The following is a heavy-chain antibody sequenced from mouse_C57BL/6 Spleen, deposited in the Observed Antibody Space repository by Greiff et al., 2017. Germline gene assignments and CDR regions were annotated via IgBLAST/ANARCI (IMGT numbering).Heavy chain of an antibody. J-gene: IGHJ4*01. Sequence: EVQVVESGPGLVKPSQSLSLTCSVTGYSITSGYYWNWLRQFPGNKLEWMGYISYDGSNNYNPSLKNRISITRDTSKNQFFLKLNSVTTEDTATYYCASPYYYDYDGYAMDYWGQGTSVTVSS. CDR3: ASPYYYDYDGYAMDY. CDR1: GYSITSGYY. D-gene: IGHD2-4*01. CDR2: ISYDGSN. V-gene: IGHV3-6*01.